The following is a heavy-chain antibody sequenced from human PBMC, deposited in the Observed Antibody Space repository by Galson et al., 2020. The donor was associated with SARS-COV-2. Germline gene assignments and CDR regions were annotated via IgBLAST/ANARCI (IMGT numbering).Heavy chain of an antibody. J-gene: IGHJ4*02. D-gene: IGHD2-21*02. CDR2: ISSSSSTI. CDR3: ARDGWAGVGGDPALDC. V-gene: IGHV3-48*04. Sequence: GGSLRLSCAASGFTFSSYSMNWVRQAPGKGLEWVSYISSSSSTIYYADSVKGRFTISRDNAKNSLYLQMNSLRAEDTAVYYCARDGWAGVGGDPALDCWGQGTRVTFSS. CDR1: GFTFSSYS.